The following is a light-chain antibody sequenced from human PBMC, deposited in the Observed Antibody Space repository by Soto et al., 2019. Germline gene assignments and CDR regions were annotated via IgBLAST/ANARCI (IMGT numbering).Light chain of an antibody. CDR3: QQLNSYPLT. J-gene: IGKJ4*01. CDR2: DAS. V-gene: IGKV3D-15*01. CDR1: QSVTST. Sequence: EIVMTQSPATVSVSPGERATLSCRASQSVTSTLAWYQQKPGQAPRLLIYDASNRATGIPARFSGSGSGTDFTLTISSLQPEDFATYYCQQLNSYPLTFGGGTKVDIK.